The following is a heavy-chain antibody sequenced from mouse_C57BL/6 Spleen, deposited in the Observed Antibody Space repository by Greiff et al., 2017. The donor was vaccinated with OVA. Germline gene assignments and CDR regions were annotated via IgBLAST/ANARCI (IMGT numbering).Heavy chain of an antibody. Sequence: QVQLQQPGAELVRPGSSVKLSCKASGYTFTSYWMDWVKQRPGQGLAWIGNIYPSDSETHYNQKFKDKATLTVDKSSSTAYMQISSLTSEDSAVYYCARFFAIDYGGQGTTLTVSS. CDR2: IYPSDSET. CDR3: ARFFAIDY. J-gene: IGHJ2*01. CDR1: GYTFTSYW. V-gene: IGHV1-61*01.